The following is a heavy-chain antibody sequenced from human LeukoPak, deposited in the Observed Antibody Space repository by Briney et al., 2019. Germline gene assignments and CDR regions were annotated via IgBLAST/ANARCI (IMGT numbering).Heavy chain of an antibody. CDR2: IYTSGST. Sequence: SETLSLTCTVSGGSISSGSYYWSWIRQPAGKGLEWIGRIYTSGSTNYNPSLKSRVTISVDTSKNQFSLKLSSVTAAVTAVYYCARAVVTTSYYYYYMDVWGKGTTVTISS. V-gene: IGHV4-61*02. CDR3: ARAVVTTSYYYYYMDV. D-gene: IGHD3-22*01. J-gene: IGHJ6*03. CDR1: GGSISSGSYY.